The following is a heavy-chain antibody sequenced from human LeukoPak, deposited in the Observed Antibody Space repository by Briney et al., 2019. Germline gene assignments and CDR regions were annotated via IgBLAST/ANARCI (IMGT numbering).Heavy chain of an antibody. Sequence: GGSLRLPCAASGFTFTTYGIHWVRQAPGKGLEWVAFIRYDGSSKYYADFVKGRFTISRDSSKNTLYLQMNSLRPEDTAVYYCAKDSCSGGRCYSSPYDAFDVWGQGTMVTVSS. CDR2: IRYDGSSK. CDR1: GFTFTTYG. D-gene: IGHD2-15*01. CDR3: AKDSCSGGRCYSSPYDAFDV. J-gene: IGHJ3*01. V-gene: IGHV3-30*02.